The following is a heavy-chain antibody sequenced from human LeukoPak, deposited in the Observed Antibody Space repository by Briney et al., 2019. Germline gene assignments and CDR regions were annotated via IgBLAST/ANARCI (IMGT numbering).Heavy chain of an antibody. J-gene: IGHJ4*02. V-gene: IGHV3-21*01. Sequence: GGSLRLSCAASGFTFSSYSMNWVRQAPGKGLEWDSSISSSSSYIYYADSVKGRFTISRDNAKNSLYLQMNSLRAEDTAVYYCARGALQDIVIYFDYWGQGTLVTVSS. CDR3: ARGALQDIVIYFDY. CDR1: GFTFSSYS. CDR2: ISSSSSYI. D-gene: IGHD2/OR15-2a*01.